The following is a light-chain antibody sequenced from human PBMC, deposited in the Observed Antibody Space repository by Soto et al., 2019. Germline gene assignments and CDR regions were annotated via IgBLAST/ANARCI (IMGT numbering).Light chain of an antibody. Sequence: QSALTQPASVSGSPGQSITLSCTGTSSDVGGYNYVSWYQQHPGKAPKLMIYDVSNRPSGVSNRFSGSKSGNTASLTISGLQAEDEADYYCSSYTSSSGDYVFGTGTKVTVL. J-gene: IGLJ1*01. CDR2: DVS. CDR1: SSDVGGYNY. V-gene: IGLV2-14*01. CDR3: SSYTSSSGDYV.